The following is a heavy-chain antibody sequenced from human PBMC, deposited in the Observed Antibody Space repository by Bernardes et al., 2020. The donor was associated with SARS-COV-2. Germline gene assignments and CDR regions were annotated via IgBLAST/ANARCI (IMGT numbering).Heavy chain of an antibody. J-gene: IGHJ5*02. Sequence: ASVKVSCKASGYSFTSYGINWVRQAPGQRVEWLGWISARNGNTEIAQKIQGRVTMSTDTPATTAYMDLKNLKSDDTAVYFCARGTNPYDSSGYSDLWGQGTLVSV. CDR2: ISARNGNT. CDR1: GYSFTSYG. CDR3: ARGTNPYDSSGYSDL. D-gene: IGHD3-22*01. V-gene: IGHV1-18*01.